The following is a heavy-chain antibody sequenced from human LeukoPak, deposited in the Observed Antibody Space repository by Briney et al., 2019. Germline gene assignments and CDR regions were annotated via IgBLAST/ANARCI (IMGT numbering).Heavy chain of an antibody. Sequence: PEGSLRLSCGASGFTFNSYIMNWVRQAPGKRLEWVSYISSSTSRIYYADSVKGRFTISRDSARRSLFLQMNSLRDEDTAVYYCARDIHWAFDYWGQGTLVTVSS. D-gene: IGHD7-27*01. CDR2: ISSSTSRI. CDR3: ARDIHWAFDY. J-gene: IGHJ4*02. V-gene: IGHV3-48*02. CDR1: GFTFNSYI.